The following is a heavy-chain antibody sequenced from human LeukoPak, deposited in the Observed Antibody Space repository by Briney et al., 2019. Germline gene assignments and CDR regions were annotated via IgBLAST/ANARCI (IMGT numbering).Heavy chain of an antibody. CDR3: ARGRGYGYYRGLNCFDP. Sequence: SETLSLTCAVDGGSFSGYYWSWVRQPPGKGLEWIGEINHSGSTNYNPSLKSRVTISVDSSKNHFSLMLISVTAPDTAVYYFARGRGYGYYRGLNCFDPSGQGTLLTVSS. D-gene: IGHD5-18*01. CDR1: GGSFSGYY. CDR2: INHSGST. V-gene: IGHV4-34*01. J-gene: IGHJ5*02.